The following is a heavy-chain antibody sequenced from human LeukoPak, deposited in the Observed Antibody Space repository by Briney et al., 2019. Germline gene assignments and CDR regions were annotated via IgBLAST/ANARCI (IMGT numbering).Heavy chain of an antibody. Sequence: ASVKVSCKASGYTFTGYYVHWVRQAPGQGLEWMGWINPNSGGTNYAQKFQGRVTMTRDTSISTAYMELSRLRSDDTAVYYCARRKGVLEYYFDYWGQGTLVTVSS. CDR2: INPNSGGT. D-gene: IGHD5-24*01. V-gene: IGHV1-2*02. CDR3: ARRKGVLEYYFDY. CDR1: GYTFTGYY. J-gene: IGHJ4*02.